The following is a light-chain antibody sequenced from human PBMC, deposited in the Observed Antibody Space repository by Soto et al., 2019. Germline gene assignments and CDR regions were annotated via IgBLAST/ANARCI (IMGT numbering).Light chain of an antibody. V-gene: IGKV3-11*01. J-gene: IGKJ1*01. Sequence: EIVMTDSPATLSVSQWEVATLSCRASQSVSSKLAWYQQKPGQAPRLLIYDASNRATGIPARFSGSGSGTDFTLTISSLEPEDFAVDYCQQRSNWPWTFGQGTKVDIK. CDR3: QQRSNWPWT. CDR2: DAS. CDR1: QSVSSK.